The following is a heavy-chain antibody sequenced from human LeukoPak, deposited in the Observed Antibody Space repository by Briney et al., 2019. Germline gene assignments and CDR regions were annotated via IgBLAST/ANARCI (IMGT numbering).Heavy chain of an antibody. CDR1: GGSISSNNYY. CDR2: LYHTGSA. D-gene: IGHD3-16*02. CDR3: ARTYDYVWGSYRSHSFDS. V-gene: IGHV4-39*02. Sequence: SETLSLTCTVSGGSISSNNYYWGWIRQPPGKGLELIGSLYHTGSAYYNPSLKSRVTISMDVSKNHFSLKLSSVTAADTAVYYCARTYDYVWGSYRSHSFDSWGQGTLVTVSS. J-gene: IGHJ4*02.